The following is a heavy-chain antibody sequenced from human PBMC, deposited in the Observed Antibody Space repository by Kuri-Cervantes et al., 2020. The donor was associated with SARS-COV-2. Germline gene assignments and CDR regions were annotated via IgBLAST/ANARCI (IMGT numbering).Heavy chain of an antibody. CDR3: ERESCSSTSCYRWFDP. V-gene: IGHV3-23*01. Sequence: ETLSLTCAVSGGSFSGYYWSWVRQAPGEGLEWVSGISGSDGSIYYAYSVKGRFTISRDNSKNKLYLQMDSLRAEDTAAYYCERESCSSTSCYRWFDPWGQGTLVTVSS. D-gene: IGHD2-2*01. CDR2: ISGSDGSI. J-gene: IGHJ5*02. CDR1: GGSFSGYY.